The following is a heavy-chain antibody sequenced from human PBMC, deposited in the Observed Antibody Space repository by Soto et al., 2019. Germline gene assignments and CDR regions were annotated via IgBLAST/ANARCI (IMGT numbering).Heavy chain of an antibody. Sequence: GGSLRLSCAASGFTFSSYWMHWVRQAPGKGLVWVSRINSDGSSTSYADSVKGRFTISRDKAKNTLYLQMNSLRAEDTAVYYCARAPVPAARKGFGKIEYCSGGSCYHPPSWFDPWGQGTLVTVSS. CDR3: ARAPVPAARKGFGKIEYCSGGSCYHPPSWFDP. D-gene: IGHD2-15*01. J-gene: IGHJ5*02. V-gene: IGHV3-74*01. CDR1: GFTFSSYW. CDR2: INSDGSST.